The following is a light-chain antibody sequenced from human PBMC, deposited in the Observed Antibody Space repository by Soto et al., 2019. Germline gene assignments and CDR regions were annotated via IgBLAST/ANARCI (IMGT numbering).Light chain of an antibody. J-gene: IGLJ3*02. CDR2: EVS. CDR1: SSDVGGYNY. V-gene: IGLV2-8*01. CDR3: SSYAGSNNFGV. Sequence: QSVLTQPPSASRSPGQSVTISCTGTSSDVGGYNYVSWYQQHPGKAPKLMIYEVSKRPSGVPDRFSGSKSGNTASLTVSGLQAEDEADYYCSSYAGSNNFGVFGGGTKLTVL.